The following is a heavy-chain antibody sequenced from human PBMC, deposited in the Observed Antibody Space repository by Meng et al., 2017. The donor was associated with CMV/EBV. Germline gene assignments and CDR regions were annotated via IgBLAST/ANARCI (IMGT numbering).Heavy chain of an antibody. CDR1: GWSFSGYY. CDR2: INHSGST. Sequence: SETLSLTFAVYGWSFSGYYWSWIRQPPGKGLEWIGEINHSGSTNYNPSLKSRVTISVDTSKNQFSLKLSSVAAADTAVYYCARAWRYHFWSGYPRMSNWFDPWGQGTLVTVSS. J-gene: IGHJ5*02. D-gene: IGHD3-3*01. CDR3: ARAWRYHFWSGYPRMSNWFDP. V-gene: IGHV4-34*01.